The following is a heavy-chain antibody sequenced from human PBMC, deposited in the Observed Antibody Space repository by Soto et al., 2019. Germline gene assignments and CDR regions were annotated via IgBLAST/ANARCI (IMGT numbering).Heavy chain of an antibody. CDR3: AKDLVGSNADYYGY. CDR1: GFSFSSEW. Sequence: GRSLRLACAASGFSFSSEWLHWVRQAPGGGLVWVARINTDGRDTSYADSVKGRFTISRENSKNTLYLQMNSLRAEVAVVYYCAKDLVGSNADYYGYWGQGTLVTVFS. D-gene: IGHD2-15*01. J-gene: IGHJ4*02. CDR2: INTDGRDT. V-gene: IGHV3-74*01.